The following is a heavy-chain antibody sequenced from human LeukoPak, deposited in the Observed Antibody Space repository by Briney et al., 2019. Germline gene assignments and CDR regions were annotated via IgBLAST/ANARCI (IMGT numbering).Heavy chain of an antibody. CDR3: ARVHSSSHDP. Sequence: SETLSLTCTVSGGSISSYYWSWIRQPPGKGLEWIGYIYYSGSTNYNPSLKSRVTISVDTSKNQFSLKLSSVTAADTAVYYCARVHSSSHDPWGQGTLVTVSS. J-gene: IGHJ5*02. CDR1: GGSISSYY. CDR2: IYYSGST. D-gene: IGHD6-13*01. V-gene: IGHV4-59*08.